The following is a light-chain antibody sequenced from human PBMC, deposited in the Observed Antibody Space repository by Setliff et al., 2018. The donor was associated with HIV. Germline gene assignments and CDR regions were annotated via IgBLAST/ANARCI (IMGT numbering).Light chain of an antibody. CDR2: DVT. CDR3: SSYTTSRTVV. Sequence: QSALTQPASVSGAPGQSITISCTGTNSDVGAYDYVSWYQQYPDKAPRLILYDVTNRPSGLSDRFSGSKSGNTASLTISGLQAADESHFYCSSYTTSRTVVFGGGTKVTVL. V-gene: IGLV2-14*03. CDR1: NSDVGAYDY. J-gene: IGLJ2*01.